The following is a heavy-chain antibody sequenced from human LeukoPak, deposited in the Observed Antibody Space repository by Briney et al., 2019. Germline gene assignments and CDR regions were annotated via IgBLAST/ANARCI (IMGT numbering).Heavy chain of an antibody. CDR3: ARVVVVPAGRWFDP. CDR1: GASINSSY. J-gene: IGHJ5*02. Sequence: SETLSLTCTVSGASINSSYWSWIRQPPGKGLEWIAYISYSGSTNYNPSLKSRVTISVDTSKNQFSLKLSSVTAADTAVYYCARVVVVPAGRWFDPWGQGTLVTVSS. CDR2: ISYSGST. V-gene: IGHV4-59*01. D-gene: IGHD2-2*01.